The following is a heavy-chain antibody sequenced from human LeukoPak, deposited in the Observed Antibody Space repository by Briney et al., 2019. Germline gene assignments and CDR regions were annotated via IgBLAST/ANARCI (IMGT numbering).Heavy chain of an antibody. Sequence: PRGSLRLSCAASGFTFSSYEMNSVRQAPGKGLEWVSHITSSDSKTYYADSVNGRFTISRDNANTSLYLQMNSLSAEDTAVYNCARDGTSYHGGSTYEDAFDIWGQGPMVTVSS. J-gene: IGHJ3*02. CDR1: GFTFSSYE. CDR3: ARDGTSYHGGSTYEDAFDI. V-gene: IGHV3-48*03. D-gene: IGHD2-15*01. CDR2: ITSSDSKT.